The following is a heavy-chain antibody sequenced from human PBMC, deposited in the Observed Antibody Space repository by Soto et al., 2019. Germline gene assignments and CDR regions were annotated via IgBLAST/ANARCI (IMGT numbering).Heavy chain of an antibody. CDR3: ARDVPGYCSGGSCYSTAGAFDI. CDR1: GFTFSSYG. J-gene: IGHJ3*02. V-gene: IGHV3-33*01. D-gene: IGHD2-15*01. Sequence: GGSLRLSCAASGFTFSSYGMHWVRQAPGKGLEWVAVIWYDGSNKYYADSVKGRFTISRDNSKNTLYLQMNSLRAEDTAVYYCARDVPGYCSGGSCYSTAGAFDIWGQGTMVTVSS. CDR2: IWYDGSNK.